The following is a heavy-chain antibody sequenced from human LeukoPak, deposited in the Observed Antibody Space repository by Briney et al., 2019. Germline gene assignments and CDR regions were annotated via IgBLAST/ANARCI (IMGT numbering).Heavy chain of an antibody. V-gene: IGHV1-8*01. J-gene: IGHJ4*02. D-gene: IGHD5-12*01. Sequence: ASVKVSCKSSGYTFTSYDINWVRQAPGQGLEWMGWMNANRGNTGYAQKFQGRVTMTRDTSISTAYMELSSLRSEDMAVYYCARSGGYHPLDYWGQGTLVTVSS. CDR2: MNANRGNT. CDR3: ARSGGYHPLDY. CDR1: GYTFTSYD.